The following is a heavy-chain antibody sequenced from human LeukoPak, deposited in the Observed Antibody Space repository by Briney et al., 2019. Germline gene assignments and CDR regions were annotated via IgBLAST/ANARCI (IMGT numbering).Heavy chain of an antibody. CDR1: GGSISSYY. J-gene: IGHJ3*02. V-gene: IGHV4-4*07. CDR3: ARDSDFWSGTSAFDI. CDR2: IYTSGST. D-gene: IGHD3-3*01. Sequence: SETLSLTCTVSGGSISSYYWSWIRQPAGKGLEWIGRIYTSGSTNHNPSLKSRVTMSVDTSKNQFSLKLSSVTAADTAVYYCARDSDFWSGTSAFDIWGQGTMVTVSS.